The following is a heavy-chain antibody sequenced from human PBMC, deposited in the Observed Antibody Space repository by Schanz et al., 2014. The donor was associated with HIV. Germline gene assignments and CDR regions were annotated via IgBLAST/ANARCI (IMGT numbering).Heavy chain of an antibody. D-gene: IGHD3-9*01. CDR2: ISAYNGNT. J-gene: IGHJ6*02. Sequence: QVQLVQSGAEVQKPGASVKVSCKASGYTFINYDIHWVRQATGQGLEWMGWISAYNGNTNYAQKLQGRVTMTTDTSTSTAYMELRSLRSDDTAVYYCARTDYDILTGYSLGYYGMDVWGQGTTVTVSS. CDR1: GYTFINYD. V-gene: IGHV1-18*01. CDR3: ARTDYDILTGYSLGYYGMDV.